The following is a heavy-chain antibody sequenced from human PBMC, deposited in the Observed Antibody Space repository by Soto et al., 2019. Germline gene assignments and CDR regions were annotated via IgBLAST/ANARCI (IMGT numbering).Heavy chain of an antibody. D-gene: IGHD4-17*01. CDR1: GFSLSTSGVG. V-gene: IGHV2-5*02. CDR3: AHCSLNDDYIYWFDP. CDR2: IYWDDDK. J-gene: IGHJ5*02. Sequence: QITLKESGPPLVKPTQTLTLTCTFSGFSLSTSGVGVGWIRQPPGKALEWLALIYWDDDKRYSPSLKSRLTIAKDTSKSLVVLTITNMDPVDTATYYCAHCSLNDDYIYWFDPWGQGTLVTVSS.